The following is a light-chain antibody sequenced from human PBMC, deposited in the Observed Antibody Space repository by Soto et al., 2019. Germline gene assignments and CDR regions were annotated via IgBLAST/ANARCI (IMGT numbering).Light chain of an antibody. CDR2: KAS. CDR1: QEIKSW. Sequence: DIQVTQSPSTLSASVGDRVTITCRVSQEIKSWLAWYQQKPGKAPKLLLSKASTLESGVPSRFSGTESGTEFTLTITSLQPDDFAIDYYHQYSTYREFTFGPGTKVDLK. J-gene: IGKJ3*01. V-gene: IGKV1-5*03. CDR3: HQYSTYREFT.